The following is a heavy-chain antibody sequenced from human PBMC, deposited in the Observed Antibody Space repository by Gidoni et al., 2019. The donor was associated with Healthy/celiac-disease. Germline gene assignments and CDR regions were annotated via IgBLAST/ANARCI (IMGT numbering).Heavy chain of an antibody. CDR3: AREVLRYFDWLLHATGDDY. D-gene: IGHD3-9*01. Sequence: EVQLVESGGGLVQPGGSLRLSCAASGFTFSSYSMNWVRQAPGKGLEWVSYISSSSSTIYYADSVKGRFTISRDNAKNSLYLQMNSLRAEDTAVYYCAREVLRYFDWLLHATGDDYWGQGTLVTVSS. CDR1: GFTFSSYS. J-gene: IGHJ4*02. CDR2: ISSSSSTI. V-gene: IGHV3-48*01.